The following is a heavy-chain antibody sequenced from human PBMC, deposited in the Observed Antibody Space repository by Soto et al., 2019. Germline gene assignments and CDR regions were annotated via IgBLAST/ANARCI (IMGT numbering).Heavy chain of an antibody. D-gene: IGHD2-15*01. J-gene: IGHJ4*02. CDR3: AQPRDCSGGSCYFFAY. V-gene: IGHV3-23*01. Sequence: PGGSLRLSCAASGFTFSSYAMSWVRQAPGKGLEWVSAISGSGGSTYYADSVKGRFTISRDNSKNTLYLQMNSLRAEDTAVYYCAQPRDCSGGSCYFFAYWDQGTLVTVSS. CDR1: GFTFSSYA. CDR2: ISGSGGST.